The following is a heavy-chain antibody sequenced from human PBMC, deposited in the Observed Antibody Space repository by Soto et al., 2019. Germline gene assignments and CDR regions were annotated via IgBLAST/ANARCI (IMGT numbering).Heavy chain of an antibody. V-gene: IGHV1-58*01. CDR3: AAATRYYYDSSGFPY. CDR1: GFTFTSSA. CDR2: IVVGSGNT. J-gene: IGHJ4*02. Sequence: QMQLVQSGPEVKKPGTSVKVSCKASGFTFTSSAVQWVRQARGQRREWIGWIVVGSGNTNYAQKFQERVTITRDMSTSTAYMELSSLRSEDTAVYYCAAATRYYYDSSGFPYWGQGTLVTVSS. D-gene: IGHD3-22*01.